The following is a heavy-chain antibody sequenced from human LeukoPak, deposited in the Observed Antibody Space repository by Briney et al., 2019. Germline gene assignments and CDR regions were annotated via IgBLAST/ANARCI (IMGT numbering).Heavy chain of an antibody. CDR1: GFTFSNNW. Sequence: GGSLRLSCAASGFTFSNNWMHWVRQAPGKGLEWVSAISGSGGSTYYADSVKGRFTISRDNSKNTLYLQMNSLRAEDTAVYYCAKDWTDIVVVVAAIPGPFDYWGQGTLVTVSS. V-gene: IGHV3-23*01. CDR2: ISGSGGST. D-gene: IGHD2-15*01. J-gene: IGHJ4*02. CDR3: AKDWTDIVVVVAAIPGPFDY.